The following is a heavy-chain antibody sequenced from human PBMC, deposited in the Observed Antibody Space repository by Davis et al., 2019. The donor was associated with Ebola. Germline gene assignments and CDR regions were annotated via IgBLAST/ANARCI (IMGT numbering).Heavy chain of an antibody. CDR1: GFTFSSYW. V-gene: IGHV3-74*01. CDR3: ARSSGYSSGWYGY. Sequence: GESLKISCAASGFTFSSYWMHWVRQAPGKGLVWVSRINSDGSSTSYADSVKGRFTISRDNAKNTLYLQMNSLRAEDTAVYYCARSSGYSSGWYGYWGQGTLVTVSS. CDR2: INSDGSST. D-gene: IGHD6-19*01. J-gene: IGHJ4*02.